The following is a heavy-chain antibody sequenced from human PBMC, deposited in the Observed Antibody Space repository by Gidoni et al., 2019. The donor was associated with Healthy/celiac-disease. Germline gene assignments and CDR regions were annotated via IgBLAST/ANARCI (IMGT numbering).Heavy chain of an antibody. Sequence: EVQLVESGGGLVQPGRSLRLSCAASGFTFDDYAMHWVRQAPGKGLEWVSGISWNSGSIGYADSVKGRFTISRDNAKNSLYLQMNSLRAEDTALYYCAKGSRVSSWYPVLDYWGQGTLVTVSS. D-gene: IGHD6-13*01. V-gene: IGHV3-9*01. J-gene: IGHJ4*02. CDR2: ISWNSGSI. CDR1: GFTFDDYA. CDR3: AKGSRVSSWYPVLDY.